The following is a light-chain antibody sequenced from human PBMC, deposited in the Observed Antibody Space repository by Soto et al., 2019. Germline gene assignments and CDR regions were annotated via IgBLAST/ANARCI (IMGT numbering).Light chain of an antibody. Sequence: DLQMTQSPPSLSSSLGDSVTITCRASQGISNYLAWYHQKPGKVPKLLIYAASSLQSGVPSRFSGSGSGTDFTLTIRSLQPEDVATYYCKQYGRSITFGQGTRLEIK. J-gene: IGKJ5*01. V-gene: IGKV1-27*01. CDR3: KQYGRSIT. CDR2: AAS. CDR1: QGISNY.